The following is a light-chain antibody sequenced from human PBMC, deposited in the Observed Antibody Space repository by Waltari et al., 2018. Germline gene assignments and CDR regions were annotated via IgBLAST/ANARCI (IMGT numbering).Light chain of an antibody. Sequence: SYELTQPPSVCVSPGQTASIPCSGDKLGDRSACRDQQKPGQSPVLVIFQDTKRPSGIHGRFSGSYSGHPATLTIRATQAMDEADYYYRACDSSTVIFGVGTKLTVL. CDR2: QDT. CDR3: RACDSSTVI. V-gene: IGLV3-1*01. J-gene: IGLJ2*01. CDR1: KLGDRS.